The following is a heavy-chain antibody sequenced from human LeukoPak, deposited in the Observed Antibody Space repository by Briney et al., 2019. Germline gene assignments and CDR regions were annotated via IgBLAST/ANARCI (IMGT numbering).Heavy chain of an antibody. V-gene: IGHV3-30-3*01. CDR3: ARPLHTVTWGCMGV. J-gene: IGHJ6*02. CDR2: ISYDGSNK. CDR1: GFTFSSYA. Sequence: GGSLRLSCAASGFTFSSYAMHWVRQAPGKGLEWVAVISYDGSNKYYADSVKGRFTISRDNSKNTLYLQMNSLRAEDTAVYYCARPLHTVTWGCMGVWGQGTTVTVSS. D-gene: IGHD4-17*01.